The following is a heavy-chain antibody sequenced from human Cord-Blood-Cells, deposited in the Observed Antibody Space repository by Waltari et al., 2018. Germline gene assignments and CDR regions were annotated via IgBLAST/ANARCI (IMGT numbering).Heavy chain of an antibody. J-gene: IGHJ4*02. CDR2: SSSSSSYI. D-gene: IGHD3-22*01. Sequence: EVQLVESGGGLVKPGGSLRLACAASGFTFSSYSMNWVRCAPGKGLEWVSSSSSSSSYIYYADSVKGRFTISRDNAKNSLYLQMNSLRAEDTAVYYCARSPYDSSGYYYYFDYWGQGTLVTVSS. CDR3: ARSPYDSSGYYYYFDY. CDR1: GFTFSSYS. V-gene: IGHV3-21*01.